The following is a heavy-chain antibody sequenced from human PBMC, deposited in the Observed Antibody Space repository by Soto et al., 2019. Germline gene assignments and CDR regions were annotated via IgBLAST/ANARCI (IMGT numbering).Heavy chain of an antibody. J-gene: IGHJ4*02. CDR2: ISGSGGST. D-gene: IGHD6-13*01. V-gene: IGHV3-23*01. CDR3: AKIVAAARLYYFDY. CDR1: GFTISSYA. Sequence: GGSLRLSCAASGFTISSYAMSWVRQAPGKGLEWVSAISGSGGSTYYADSVKGRFTISRDNSKNTLYLQMNSLRAEDTAVYYCAKIVAAARLYYFDYWGQGTLVTVSS.